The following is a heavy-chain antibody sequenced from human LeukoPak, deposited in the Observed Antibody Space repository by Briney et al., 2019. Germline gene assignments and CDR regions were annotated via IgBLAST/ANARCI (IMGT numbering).Heavy chain of an antibody. CDR1: GYTFASYD. J-gene: IGHJ4*02. CDR2: MNPTSGDT. V-gene: IGHV1-8*01. D-gene: IGHD1-7*01. CDR3: VRCPHFRTSLDY. Sequence: ASVKVSCKASGYTFASYDINWVRQTAGQGLEWMGWMNPTSGDTGYAQKFQGRVTMTRNTSISTACMELRNLRSEDTALYYCVRCPHFRTSLDYWGQGTLVTVSS.